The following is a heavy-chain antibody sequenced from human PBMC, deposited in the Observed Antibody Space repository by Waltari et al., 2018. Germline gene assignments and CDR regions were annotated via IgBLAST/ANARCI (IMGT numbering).Heavy chain of an antibody. CDR3: ARVRRYYDFWSGYPDY. V-gene: IGHV1-46*01. J-gene: IGHJ4*02. CDR1: GGTFSSYA. Sequence: QVQLVQSGAEVKKPGSSVKVSCKASGGTFSSYAISWVRQAPGQGLEWMGIINPSGCSTSYEQKFHGRVTMTRDTSTSTVYMELSSLRSEDTAVYYCARVRRYYDFWSGYPDYWGQGTLVTVSS. CDR2: INPSGCST. D-gene: IGHD3-3*01.